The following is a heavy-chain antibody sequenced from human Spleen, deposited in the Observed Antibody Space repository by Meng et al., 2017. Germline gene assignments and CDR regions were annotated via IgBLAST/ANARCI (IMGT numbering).Heavy chain of an antibody. D-gene: IGHD2/OR15-2a*01. J-gene: IGHJ4*02. Sequence: EVQLLESGGGLVQPGWSLRLSCVVSGLIFNTYGMNWVRQAPGKGLEWVSTIDAGGGATYYADSMKGRFTISRDNSKNTLYLQMSSLRVEDTAIYYCVPRTTFYDFWGQGTLVTVSS. V-gene: IGHV3-23*01. CDR3: VPRTTFYDF. CDR1: GLIFNTYG. CDR2: IDAGGGAT.